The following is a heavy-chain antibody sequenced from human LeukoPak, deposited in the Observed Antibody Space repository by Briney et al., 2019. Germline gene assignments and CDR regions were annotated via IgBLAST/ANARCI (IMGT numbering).Heavy chain of an antibody. V-gene: IGHV4-34*01. CDR2: ITPSGST. D-gene: IGHD3-22*01. CDR1: GGSFSGYF. CDR3: ASSFYYDSRDY. J-gene: IGHJ4*02. Sequence: PSETLSLTCVVYGGSFSGYFWSWIRQPPGKGLEWIGEITPSGSTNYNPSLKSRVSISIDKYKKKLSLRLTSVTAADSAVYYCASSFYYDSRDYWGQGTLVTVSS.